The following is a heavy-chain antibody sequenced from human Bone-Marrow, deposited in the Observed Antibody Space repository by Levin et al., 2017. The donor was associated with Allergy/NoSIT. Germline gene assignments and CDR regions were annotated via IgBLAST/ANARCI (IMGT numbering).Heavy chain of an antibody. J-gene: IGHJ4*02. CDR1: GYTFTGYY. V-gene: IGHV1-2*06. Sequence: PAASVKVSCKASGYTFTGYYMHWVRQAPGQGLEWMGRINPNSGGTNYAQKFQGRVTMTRDTSISTAYMELSRLRSDDTAVYYCARSSSPPRHGYDSYFDYWGQGTLVTVSS. D-gene: IGHD5-12*01. CDR2: INPNSGGT. CDR3: ARSSSPPRHGYDSYFDY.